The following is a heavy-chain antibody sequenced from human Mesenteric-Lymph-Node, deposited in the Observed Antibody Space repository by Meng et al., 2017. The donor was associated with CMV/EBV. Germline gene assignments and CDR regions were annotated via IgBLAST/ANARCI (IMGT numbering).Heavy chain of an antibody. CDR1: GGSFSGYY. CDR2: INHSGGP. CDR3: ARGSDIPVNNY. J-gene: IGHJ4*02. V-gene: IGHV4-34*01. D-gene: IGHD2-15*01. Sequence: QVQLQQVGAGLLKTSETLSLTCAVYGGSFSGYYWSWIRQPPGKGLERIGEINHSGGPNYNPSLKSRVTISLDRSKNQFSLKLSSVTAEDTAVYYCARGSDIPVNNYWGQGTLVTVSS.